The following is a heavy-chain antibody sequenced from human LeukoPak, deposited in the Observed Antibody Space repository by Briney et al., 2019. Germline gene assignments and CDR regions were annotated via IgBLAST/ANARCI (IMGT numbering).Heavy chain of an antibody. CDR2: IYYSGST. CDR3: ARSAPHYLDAFDI. J-gene: IGHJ3*02. CDR1: GGSISSYY. Sequence: SETLSLTCTVSGGSISSYYWSWIRQPPGKGLEWIGNIYYSGSTYYNPSLKSRVTISVDTSKNQFSLKLSSVTAADTAVYYCARSAPHYLDAFDIWGQGTMVTVSS. V-gene: IGHV4-59*04. D-gene: IGHD3-10*01.